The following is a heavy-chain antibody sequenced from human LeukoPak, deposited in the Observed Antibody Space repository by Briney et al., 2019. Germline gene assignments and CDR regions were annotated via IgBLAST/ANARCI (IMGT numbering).Heavy chain of an antibody. CDR3: AKRSLSADREYYFEY. J-gene: IGHJ4*02. CDR1: GGTFSSYA. D-gene: IGHD2-2*01. CDR2: IIPILGIA. Sequence: ASVKVSCKASGGTFSSYAISWVRQAPGQGLEWMGRIIPILGIANYAQKFQGRVTITADKSTSTAYMELSSLRSEDTAVYYCAKRSLSADREYYFEYWGQGILVTVSS. V-gene: IGHV1-69*04.